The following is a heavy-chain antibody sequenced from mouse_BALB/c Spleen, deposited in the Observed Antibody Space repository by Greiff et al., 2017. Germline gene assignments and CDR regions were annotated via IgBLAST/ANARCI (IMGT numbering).Heavy chain of an antibody. CDR2: INSNGGST. CDR3: ARREGMIMGAMDY. D-gene: IGHD2-4*01. Sequence: EVMLVESGGGLVKLGGSLKLSCAASGFTFSSYYMSWVRQTPEKRLELVAAINSNGGSTYYPDTVKGRFTISRDNAKNTLYLQMSSLKSEDTALYYCARREGMIMGAMDYWGQGTSVTVSS. J-gene: IGHJ4*01. V-gene: IGHV5-6-2*01. CDR1: GFTFSSYY.